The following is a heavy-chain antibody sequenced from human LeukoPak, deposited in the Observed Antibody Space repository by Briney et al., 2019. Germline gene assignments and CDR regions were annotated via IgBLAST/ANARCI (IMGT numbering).Heavy chain of an antibody. J-gene: IGHJ4*02. Sequence: ASVKVSCKASGYTFTSYYIHWVRQAPGQGLEWMGLIKPSGGTTIYAQKFQVRVTMTRDTSTSTVYMELSSLRSEDTAVYYCVRVEGAVATMGDWGQGTLVTVSS. CDR3: VRVEGAVATMGD. CDR2: IKPSGGTT. V-gene: IGHV1-46*01. D-gene: IGHD5-12*01. CDR1: GYTFTSYY.